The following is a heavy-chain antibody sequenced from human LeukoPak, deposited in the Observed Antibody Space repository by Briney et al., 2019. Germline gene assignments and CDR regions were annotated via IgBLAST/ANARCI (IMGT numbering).Heavy chain of an antibody. CDR1: GFTFHNYA. CDR2: TSGDGITT. D-gene: IGHD5/OR15-5a*01. V-gene: IGHV3-43*02. CDR3: ARDHVYGGADY. Sequence: RGSLGLSCAASGFTFHNYATHWVRQAPGKGLEWVSLTSGDGITTYFADSVKGRFTISRDNSKSSLFLQMNSLRTEDTALYYCARDHVYGGADYWGQETLVTVSS. J-gene: IGHJ4*02.